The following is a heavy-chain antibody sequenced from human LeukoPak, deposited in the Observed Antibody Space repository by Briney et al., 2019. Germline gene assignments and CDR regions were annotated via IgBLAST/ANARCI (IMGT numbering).Heavy chain of an antibody. D-gene: IGHD6-19*01. J-gene: IGHJ4*02. V-gene: IGHV3-48*03. CDR1: GFTFGSYE. Sequence: GGSLRLSCAASGFTFGSYEMNWVRQAPGKGLEWVSYISSSGSTIYYADSVKGRFTISRDNAKNSLYLQMNSLRAEDTAVYYCARADLGWLAFDYWGQGTLVTVSS. CDR2: ISSSGSTI. CDR3: ARADLGWLAFDY.